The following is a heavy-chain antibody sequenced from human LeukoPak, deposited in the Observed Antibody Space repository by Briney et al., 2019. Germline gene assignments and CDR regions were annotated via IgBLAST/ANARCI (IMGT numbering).Heavy chain of an antibody. D-gene: IGHD2-15*01. CDR2: INSDGSTT. V-gene: IGHV3-74*01. CDR3: ARAPGYCSGGSCFPWVY. Sequence: PGGSLRLSCAASGFTFSSYWMHWVRQAPGKGLVWVSRINSDGSTTSYADSVKGRFTISRDNAKNSLFLQMNSLRVEDTAVYYCARAPGYCSGGSCFPWVYWGLGSLVTVSS. CDR1: GFTFSSYW. J-gene: IGHJ4*02.